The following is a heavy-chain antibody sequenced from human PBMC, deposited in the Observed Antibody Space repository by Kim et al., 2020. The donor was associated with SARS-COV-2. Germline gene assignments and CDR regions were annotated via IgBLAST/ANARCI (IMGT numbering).Heavy chain of an antibody. V-gene: IGHV3-23*01. CDR3: AKDSGWYRYYFDY. J-gene: IGHJ4*02. Sequence: YADSVKGRFTISRDNTKNTLYLQMNSLRVEDTAVYYCAKDSGWYRYYFDYWGQGTLVTVSS. D-gene: IGHD6-19*01.